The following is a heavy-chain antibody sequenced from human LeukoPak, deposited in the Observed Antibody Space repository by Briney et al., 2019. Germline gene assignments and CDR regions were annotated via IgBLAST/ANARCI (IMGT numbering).Heavy chain of an antibody. D-gene: IGHD3-9*01. J-gene: IGHJ6*02. CDR2: IYYSGST. CDR1: GGSISSYY. CDR3: ARDSLLRYFDRKYYYYGMDV. Sequence: PSEALSLTCTVSGGSISSYYWSWIRQPPGKGLEWIGYIYYSGSTNYNPSLKSRVTISVDTSKNQFSLKLSSVTAADTAVYYCARDSLLRYFDRKYYYYGMDVWGQGTTVTVSS. V-gene: IGHV4-59*12.